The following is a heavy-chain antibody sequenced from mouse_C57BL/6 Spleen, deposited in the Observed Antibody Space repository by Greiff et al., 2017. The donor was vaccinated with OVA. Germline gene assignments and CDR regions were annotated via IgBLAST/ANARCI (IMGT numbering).Heavy chain of an antibody. V-gene: IGHV1-66*01. D-gene: IGHD1-1*01. CDR3: ARGGYGSSYDYFDY. J-gene: IGHJ2*01. CDR2: IYPGSGNT. Sequence: VQLKQSGPELVKPGASVKISCKASGYSFTSYYIHWVKQRPGQGLEWIGWIYPGSGNTKYNEKFKGKATLTADTSSSTAYMQLSSLTSEDSAVDYSARGGYGSSYDYFDYWGQGTTLTVSS. CDR1: GYSFTSYY.